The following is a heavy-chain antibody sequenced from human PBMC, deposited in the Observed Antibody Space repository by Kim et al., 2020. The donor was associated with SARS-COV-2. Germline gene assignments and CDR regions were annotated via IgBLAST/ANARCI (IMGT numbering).Heavy chain of an antibody. CDR2: ISSSSSYI. CDR1: GFTFSSYS. D-gene: IGHD2-21*02. V-gene: IGHV3-21*01. CDR3: AREVTPDAFDI. J-gene: IGHJ3*02. Sequence: GGSLRLSCAASGFTFSSYSMNWVRQAPGKGLEWVSSISSSSSYIYYADSVKGRFTISRDNAKNSLYLQMNSLRAEDTAVYYCAREVTPDAFDIWGQGTMVTVSS.